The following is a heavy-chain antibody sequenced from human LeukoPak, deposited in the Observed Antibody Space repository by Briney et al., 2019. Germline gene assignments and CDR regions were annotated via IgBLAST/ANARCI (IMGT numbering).Heavy chain of an antibody. CDR2: ISYSGST. CDR3: ARRLAAAGLRD. Sequence: SETLSLTCTVSGGSISSSSYYWGWIRQPPGKGLEWIGTISYSGSTYYNPSLKSRVTISVDTSKIQFSPKLSSVTAADTAVYYCARRLAAAGLRDWGQGTLVTVSS. CDR1: GGSISSSSYY. V-gene: IGHV4-39*01. J-gene: IGHJ4*02. D-gene: IGHD6-13*01.